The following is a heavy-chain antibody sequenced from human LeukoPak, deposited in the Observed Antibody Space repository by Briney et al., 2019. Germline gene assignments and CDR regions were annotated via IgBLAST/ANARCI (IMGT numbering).Heavy chain of an antibody. V-gene: IGHV3-74*01. J-gene: IGHJ6*02. Sequence: PGGSLRLSCAASGFTFSSYWMHWVRQAPGKGLVWVSRINSDGSSTSYADSVKGPFTISRDNAKNTLYLQMNSLRAEDTAVYYCARDQGGCSGGSCYYSTRYYYYGMDVWGQGTTVTVSS. CDR3: ARDQGGCSGGSCYYSTRYYYYGMDV. CDR2: INSDGSST. D-gene: IGHD2-15*01. CDR1: GFTFSSYW.